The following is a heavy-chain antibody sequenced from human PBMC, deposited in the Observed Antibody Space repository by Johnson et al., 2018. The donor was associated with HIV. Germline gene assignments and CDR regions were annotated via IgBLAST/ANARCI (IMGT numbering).Heavy chain of an antibody. CDR2: ISYDGSNK. CDR1: GFTFSSYA. D-gene: IGHD2-15*01. V-gene: IGHV3-30-3*01. J-gene: IGHJ3*02. Sequence: QVQLVESGGGVVQPGRSLRLSCAASGFTFSSYAMHWVRQAPGKGLEWVAVISYDGSNKYYADSVKGRFTISRDNSKNTLYLQMNSLRPEDTAVYYCAKVGPANEVLGAGDAFDIWGQGTMVTVSA. CDR3: AKVGPANEVLGAGDAFDI.